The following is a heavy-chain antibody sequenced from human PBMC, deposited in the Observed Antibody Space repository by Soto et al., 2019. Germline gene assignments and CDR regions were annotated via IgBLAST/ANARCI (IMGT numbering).Heavy chain of an antibody. CDR2: INHRGST. D-gene: IGHD4-17*01. CDR1: GGSFSGYY. CDR3: ARPANNGDYLLNY. J-gene: IGHJ4*02. Sequence: QVQLQQWGAGLLKPSETLSLTCAVYGGSFSGYYWSWIRQPPGQGLEWIGEINHRGSTNYNPSLKNRVTISVDTSKNQFSLRLTSATAADTAVYYCARPANNGDYLLNYWGQGTLVTVSS. V-gene: IGHV4-34*01.